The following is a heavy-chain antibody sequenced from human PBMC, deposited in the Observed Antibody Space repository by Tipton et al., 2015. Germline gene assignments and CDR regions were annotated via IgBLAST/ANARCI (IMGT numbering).Heavy chain of an antibody. CDR3: ARGRNNAFDI. CDR1: GGSISSSSYY. Sequence: TLSLTCSVSGGSISSSSYYWGWIRQPPGKGLEWIGYIYYSGSTNYNPSLKSRVTISVDTSKNQFSLKLSSVTPEDTAVYYCARGRNNAFDIWGQGTLVTVSS. J-gene: IGHJ3*02. V-gene: IGHV4-61*05. CDR2: IYYSGST.